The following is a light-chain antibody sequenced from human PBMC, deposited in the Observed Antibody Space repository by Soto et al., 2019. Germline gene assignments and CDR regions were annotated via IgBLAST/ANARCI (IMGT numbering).Light chain of an antibody. V-gene: IGKV1-12*01. J-gene: IGKJ4*01. CDR3: QQADISQLT. CDR1: QAIGDW. CDR2: ATS. Sequence: DIQMTQSPSSVSASVGDIVTITCRASQAIGDWLAWYQQKPGKAPNLLIYATSTLQSGVPSRFSGRGSETEFSLTISSLQPEDFATYYCQQADISQLTFGGGTRVEI.